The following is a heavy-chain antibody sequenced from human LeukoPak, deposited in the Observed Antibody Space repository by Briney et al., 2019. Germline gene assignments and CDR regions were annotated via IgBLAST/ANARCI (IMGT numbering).Heavy chain of an antibody. V-gene: IGHV4-4*07. CDR1: GGSISSYY. Sequence: SETLSLTCTVSGGSISSYYWSWIRQPAGKGLERIGRIYTSGSTNCNPSLKSRVTMSVDTSKNQFSLKLSSLTAADTALYYCARVGGSGGSFSAFDIWGQGTMVTVSS. CDR2: IYTSGST. J-gene: IGHJ3*02. CDR3: ARVGGSGGSFSAFDI. D-gene: IGHD2-15*01.